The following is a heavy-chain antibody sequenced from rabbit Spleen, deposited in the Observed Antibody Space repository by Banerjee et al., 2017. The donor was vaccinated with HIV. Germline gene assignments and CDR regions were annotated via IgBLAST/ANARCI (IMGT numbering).Heavy chain of an antibody. CDR1: GFSFSSNW. V-gene: IGHV1S40*01. J-gene: IGHJ4*01. CDR2: IDTNDGDT. CDR3: ARDLPGVVGWNFNL. D-gene: IGHD3-1*01. Sequence: QSLEESGGDLVKPGGTLTLTCTVSGFSFSSNWICWVRQAPGKGLEWIACIDTNDGDTDYANWPKGRFTISKTSSTTVTLQMTSLTAADTATYFCARDLPGVVGWNFNLWGPGTLVTVS.